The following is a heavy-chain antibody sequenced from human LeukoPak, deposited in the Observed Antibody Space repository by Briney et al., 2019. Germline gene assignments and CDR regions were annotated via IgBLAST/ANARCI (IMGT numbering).Heavy chain of an antibody. D-gene: IGHD3-3*01. J-gene: IGHJ6*03. V-gene: IGHV3-7*01. CDR1: GFTFSSYW. CDR2: IKQDGSEK. CDR3: ARGAITIFGVVIQGYYMDV. Sequence: SGGSLRLSCAASGFTFSSYWMSWVRQAPGKGLEWVANIKQDGSEKYYVDSVKGRFTISRDNAKNSLYLQMNSLRAEDTAVYYCARGAITIFGVVIQGYYMDVWGKGTTVTVSS.